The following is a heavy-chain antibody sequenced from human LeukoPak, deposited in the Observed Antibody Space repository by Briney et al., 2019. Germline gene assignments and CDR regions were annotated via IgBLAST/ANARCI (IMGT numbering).Heavy chain of an antibody. CDR3: ARGGGYCSGGSCYELY. Sequence: GGSLRLSCAASGFTFDDYGMSWVRQAPGKGLEWVSGINWNGGSTGYADSVEGRFTISRDNAKNSLYLQMNSLRAEDTAVYYCARGGGYCSGGSCYELYWGQGTLVTVSS. J-gene: IGHJ4*02. CDR2: INWNGGST. D-gene: IGHD2-15*01. CDR1: GFTFDDYG. V-gene: IGHV3-20*04.